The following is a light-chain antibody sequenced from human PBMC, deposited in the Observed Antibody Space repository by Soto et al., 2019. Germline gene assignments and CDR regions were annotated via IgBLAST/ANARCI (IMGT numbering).Light chain of an antibody. CDR3: SSYTSSSTLV. CDR2: EVT. CDR1: SSDVGGYDY. V-gene: IGLV2-14*01. Sequence: QSALTQPASVSGSTGQSITISCTGTSSDVGGYDYVSWYQQHPGKVPKFMIYEVTNRPSGVSSRFSGSKSGNTASLTISGLQAEDAADYYCSSYTSSSTLVFGTGTKLTVL. J-gene: IGLJ1*01.